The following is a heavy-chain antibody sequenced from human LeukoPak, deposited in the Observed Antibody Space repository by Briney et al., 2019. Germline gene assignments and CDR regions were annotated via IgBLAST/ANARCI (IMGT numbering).Heavy chain of an antibody. D-gene: IGHD3-22*01. Sequence: GGSLRLSCAASGFTFSSYSMNWVRQAPGKGLEWVSSISSSSSYIYYADSVKGRFTISRDNAKNSLYLQMNSLRAEDTAVYYCARDRTYYDSSGYYGYWGQGTLVTASS. V-gene: IGHV3-21*01. J-gene: IGHJ4*02. CDR1: GFTFSSYS. CDR2: ISSSSSYI. CDR3: ARDRTYYDSSGYYGY.